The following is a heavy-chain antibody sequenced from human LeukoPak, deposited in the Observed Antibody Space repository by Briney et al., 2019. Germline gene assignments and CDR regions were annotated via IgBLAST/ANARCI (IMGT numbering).Heavy chain of an antibody. D-gene: IGHD2-8*01. CDR2: IYYSGST. V-gene: IGHV4-39*01. J-gene: IGHJ4*02. CDR3: ARLRGEYCTNGVCPKPYFDY. CDR1: GGSISSSSYY. Sequence: PSETLSLTCTVSGGSISSSSYYWGWIRQPPGKGLEWIGSIYYSGSTYYNPSLKSRVTISVDTSKNQFSLKLSSVTAADTAVYYCARLRGEYCTNGVCPKPYFDYWGQGTLVTVSS.